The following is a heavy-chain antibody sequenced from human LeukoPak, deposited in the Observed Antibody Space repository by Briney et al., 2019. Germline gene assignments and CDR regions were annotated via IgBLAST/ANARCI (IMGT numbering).Heavy chain of an antibody. Sequence: GGSLRLSCAASGFTFSSYGMHWVRQAPGKGLEWVAFIRYDGSNKYYADSVKGRFTISRDNSKNTLYLQMNSLRAEDTAVYYCANAAPMAGYSSSSGFDYWGQGTLVTVSS. CDR1: GFTFSSYG. V-gene: IGHV3-30*02. D-gene: IGHD6-6*01. J-gene: IGHJ4*02. CDR3: ANAAPMAGYSSSSGFDY. CDR2: IRYDGSNK.